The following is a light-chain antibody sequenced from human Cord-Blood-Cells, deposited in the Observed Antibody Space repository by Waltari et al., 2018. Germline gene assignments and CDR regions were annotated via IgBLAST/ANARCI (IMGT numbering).Light chain of an antibody. CDR3: SSYTSSSTWV. CDR2: DVS. J-gene: IGLJ3*02. V-gene: IGLV2-14*03. Sequence: QSALTQPASVSGSPGQSITISCTGTSSDVVGYNYVSWYQQHPGKAPNLMIYDVSNRPSGVSIRFSGSKSGNTASLTISGLQAEDEADYYCSSYTSSSTWVFGGGTKLTVL. CDR1: SSDVVGYNY.